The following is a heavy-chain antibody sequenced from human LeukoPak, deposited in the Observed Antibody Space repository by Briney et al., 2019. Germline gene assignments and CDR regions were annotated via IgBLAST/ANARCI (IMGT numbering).Heavy chain of an antibody. Sequence: GASVKVSCKASGGTFSSYAISWVRQAPGQGLEWMGRIIPIFGIANYAQKFQGRVTITADKSTSTAYMELSSLRSEDTAVYHYARDRYSYGSATPFDYWGQGTLVTVSS. CDR3: ARDRYSYGSATPFDY. D-gene: IGHD5-18*01. CDR1: GGTFSSYA. CDR2: IIPIFGIA. V-gene: IGHV1-69*04. J-gene: IGHJ4*02.